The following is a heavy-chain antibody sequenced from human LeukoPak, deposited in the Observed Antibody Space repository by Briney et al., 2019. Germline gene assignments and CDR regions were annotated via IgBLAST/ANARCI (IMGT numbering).Heavy chain of an antibody. D-gene: IGHD5/OR15-5a*01. CDR3: ATFFDFWFGP. Sequence: PSEPLSLPCAVYGGSFSGYYWSWIRQPPGKGLEWIGEINHGGSTNYNPSLKSPVTIAVDTSKNQFSLKLSSVTTADTAVYFCATFFDFWFGPWGQGTQVTVSS. CDR1: GGSFSGYY. CDR2: INHGGST. V-gene: IGHV4-34*01. J-gene: IGHJ5*02.